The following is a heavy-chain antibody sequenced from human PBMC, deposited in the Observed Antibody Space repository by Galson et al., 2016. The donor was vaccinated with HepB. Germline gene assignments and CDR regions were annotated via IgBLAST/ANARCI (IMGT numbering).Heavy chain of an antibody. CDR3: ARVRDCSGGTCYTPYFDS. D-gene: IGHD2-15*01. J-gene: IGHJ4*02. CDR2: IYHSGSS. V-gene: IGHV4-30-2*01. Sequence: WTWIRQPPGKGLEWFGYIYHSGSSYYNPSFKSRLTMSVDRSKNHFSLKLSSVTAADTAVYFCARVRDCSGGTCYTPYFDSWGQGTLVTVSS.